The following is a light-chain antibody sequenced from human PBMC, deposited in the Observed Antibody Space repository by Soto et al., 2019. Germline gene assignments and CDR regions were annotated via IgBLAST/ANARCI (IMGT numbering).Light chain of an antibody. Sequence: EIVMTQSPATLSVSPGERATLSCRASQSVAGNLAWYQQNPGQAPRLLIYGASTRATGIPTRFSGGGSGTEFTLIISSLQSEYFVIYYCQQYNKWPLTFGGGTKVEIK. CDR3: QQYNKWPLT. CDR2: GAS. V-gene: IGKV3-15*01. J-gene: IGKJ4*01. CDR1: QSVAGN.